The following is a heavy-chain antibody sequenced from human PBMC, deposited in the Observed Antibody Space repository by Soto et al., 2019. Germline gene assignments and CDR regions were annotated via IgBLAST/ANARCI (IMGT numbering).Heavy chain of an antibody. D-gene: IGHD2-15*01. CDR2: ISAYNGNT. V-gene: IGHV1-18*01. CDR3: ASLLLPGTDAFDI. Sequence: VKVSCKASGYTFTSYGISWVRQAPGQGLEWMGWISAYNGNTNYAQKLQGRVTMTTDTSTSTAYMELRSLRSDDTAVYYCASLLLPGTDAFDIWGQGTMVTVSS. J-gene: IGHJ3*02. CDR1: GYTFTSYG.